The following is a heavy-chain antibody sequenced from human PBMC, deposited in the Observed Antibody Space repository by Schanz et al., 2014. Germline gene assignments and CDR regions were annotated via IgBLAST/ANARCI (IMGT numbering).Heavy chain of an antibody. CDR3: ARVSMEFERGKSFYYYMDV. J-gene: IGHJ6*03. D-gene: IGHD3-10*01. Sequence: QVQLVQSGAEVKKPGASVKVSCRASGYPFTSDDITWVRQAPGQGLEWMGWMNPNSGDTGYPRKFQDRVTMTRNTSISTTYMELNSLTSEATAVYYCARVSMEFERGKSFYYYMDVWGRGTTVTVSS. V-gene: IGHV1-8*01. CDR2: MNPNSGDT. CDR1: GYPFTSDD.